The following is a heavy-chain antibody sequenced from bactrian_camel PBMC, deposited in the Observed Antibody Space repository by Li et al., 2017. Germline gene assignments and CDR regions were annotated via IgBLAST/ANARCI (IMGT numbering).Heavy chain of an antibody. J-gene: IGHJ4*01. Sequence: DVQLVESGGGLVRPEGSLRLSCAASGYTPSTNCVGWFRQTPGKGREGVAVIYTDGGSTYYADLVKGRFTISRDNAENTVYLQMNNLKPEDTAVYYCVRALTTVLAEYNYWGQGTQVTVS. CDR3: VRALTTVLAEYNY. CDR2: IYTDGGST. V-gene: IGHV3S40*01. D-gene: IGHD5*01. CDR1: GYTPSTNC.